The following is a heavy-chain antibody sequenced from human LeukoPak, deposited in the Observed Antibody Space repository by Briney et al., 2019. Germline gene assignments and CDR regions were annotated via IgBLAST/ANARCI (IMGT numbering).Heavy chain of an antibody. CDR2: INPTGGST. Sequence: ASVKVSCKASGYTFPSYFMHWVRQAPGQGLEWMGIINPTGGSTTYAQKFQGRVTMTRDTSTSTAYMELRSLRSDDTAVYYCATSRGYDFWSGHNWFDPWGQGTLVTVSS. CDR3: ATSRGYDFWSGHNWFDP. J-gene: IGHJ5*02. CDR1: GYTFPSYF. V-gene: IGHV1-46*01. D-gene: IGHD3-3*01.